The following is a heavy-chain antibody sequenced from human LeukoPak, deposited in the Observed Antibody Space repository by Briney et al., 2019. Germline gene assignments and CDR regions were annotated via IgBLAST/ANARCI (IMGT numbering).Heavy chain of an antibody. V-gene: IGHV4-39*01. J-gene: IGHJ4*02. Sequence: SETLSLTCTVSGGSISSSSYYWGWIRQPPGKGLEWIGSIYYSGSTYYNPSLKSRVTISVDTSKNQFSLKLSSVTAADTAVYYCARRSSGWYYFDYWGQGTLVTVSS. CDR3: ARRSSGWYYFDY. D-gene: IGHD6-19*01. CDR2: IYYSGST. CDR1: GGSISSSSYY.